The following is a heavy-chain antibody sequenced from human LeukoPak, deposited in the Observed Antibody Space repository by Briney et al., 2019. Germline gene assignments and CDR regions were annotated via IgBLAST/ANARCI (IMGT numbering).Heavy chain of an antibody. CDR1: GFTFSSYW. V-gene: IGHV3-7*01. Sequence: GGSLRLSCAASGFTFSSYWMSWVRQAPGKGLEWVANIKQDGSEKYYVDSVKGRFTISRDNAKNSLYLQMNSLRAEDTAVYYCARVGISGWDNWFDPWGQGTLVTVSS. J-gene: IGHJ5*02. CDR2: IKQDGSEK. CDR3: ARVGISGWDNWFDP. D-gene: IGHD1-1*01.